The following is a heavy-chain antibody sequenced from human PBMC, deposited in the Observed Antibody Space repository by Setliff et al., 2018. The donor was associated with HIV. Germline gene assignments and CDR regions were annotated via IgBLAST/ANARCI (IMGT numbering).Heavy chain of an antibody. CDR3: VRDTIEGSPDYFDY. CDR1: GFTFSSAW. CDR2: ISPDGSAT. V-gene: IGHV3-7*03. Sequence: GGSLRLSCAASGFTFSSAWMGWVRQAPAKGLEWVANISPDGSATYYVDSVKGRFTISRDNSRNTLFLQMNNLRPEDTATYYCVRDTIEGSPDYFDYWGQGALVTVSS. J-gene: IGHJ4*02. D-gene: IGHD1-26*01.